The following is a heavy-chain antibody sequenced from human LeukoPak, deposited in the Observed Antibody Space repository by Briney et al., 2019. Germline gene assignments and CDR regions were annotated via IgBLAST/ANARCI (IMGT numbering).Heavy chain of an antibody. CDR3: ARDREYCSSTSCHSTYYYYYGMDV. J-gene: IGHJ6*04. D-gene: IGHD2-2*02. CDR1: GYTFTGYY. CDR2: INPNSGGT. Sequence: ASVKVSCKASGYTFTGYYMHWVRQAPGQGLEWMGWINPNSGGTNYAQKFQGRVTMTRDTSISTAYMELSSLRSEDTAVYYCARDREYCSSTSCHSTYYYYYGMDVWGKGTTVTVSS. V-gene: IGHV1-2*02.